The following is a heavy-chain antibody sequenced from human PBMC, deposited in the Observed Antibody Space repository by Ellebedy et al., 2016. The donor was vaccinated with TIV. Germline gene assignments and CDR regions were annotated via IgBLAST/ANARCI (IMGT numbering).Heavy chain of an antibody. J-gene: IGHJ6*02. CDR1: GGSISSYY. CDR3: ARHDDFWSGYFYGMDV. Sequence: MPSETLSLTCTVSGGSISSYYWSWIRQPPGKGLEWIGYIYYSGSTNYNPALKSRVTISVDTSKNQFSLKLSSVTAADTAVYYCARHDDFWSGYFYGMDVWGQGATVTVS. V-gene: IGHV4-59*08. D-gene: IGHD3-3*01. CDR2: IYYSGST.